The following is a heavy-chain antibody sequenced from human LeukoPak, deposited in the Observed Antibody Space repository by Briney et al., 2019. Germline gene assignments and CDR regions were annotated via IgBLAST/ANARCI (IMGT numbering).Heavy chain of an antibody. Sequence: GGSLRLSCAVSGFTFSNNWMTWVRQAPGKGLEWVASVKKDASEKYYVDSVKGRFTISRDNAKNSLYLQMNSLRAEDTAVYYCAKVVYTAMIPAFDYWGQGTLVTVSS. CDR3: AKVVYTAMIPAFDY. CDR2: VKKDASEK. D-gene: IGHD5-18*01. CDR1: GFTFSNNW. V-gene: IGHV3-7*01. J-gene: IGHJ4*02.